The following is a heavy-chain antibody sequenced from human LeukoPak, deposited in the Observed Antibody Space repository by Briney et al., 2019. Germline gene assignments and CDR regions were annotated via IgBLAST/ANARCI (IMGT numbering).Heavy chain of an antibody. CDR2: ISYDGSAK. CDR3: AKDRARVVGDDYYDY. J-gene: IGHJ4*02. V-gene: IGHV3-30*18. Sequence: GGSLRLSCAASGFDFSSYGMHWVRQAPGKGLEWVGVISYDGSAKFYAESVEGRFTISRDNSKNTLYLQMNSLRAEDTAVYYCAKDRARVVGDDYYDYWGQGTLVTVSS. CDR1: GFDFSSYG. D-gene: IGHD1-26*01.